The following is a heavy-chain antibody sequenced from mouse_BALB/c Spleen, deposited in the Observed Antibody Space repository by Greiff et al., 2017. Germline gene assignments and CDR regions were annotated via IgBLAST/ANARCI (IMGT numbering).Heavy chain of an antibody. CDR3: ARGGLRREGYYYAMDY. CDR2: ISSGSSTI. Sequence: EVKLMESGGGLVQPGGSRKLSCAASGFTFSSFGMHWVRQAPEKGLEWVAYISSGSSTIYYADTVKGRFTISRDNPKNTLFLQMTSLRSEDTAMYYCARGGLRREGYYYAMDYWGQGISVTVSS. J-gene: IGHJ4*01. D-gene: IGHD2-4*01. CDR1: GFTFSSFG. V-gene: IGHV5-17*02.